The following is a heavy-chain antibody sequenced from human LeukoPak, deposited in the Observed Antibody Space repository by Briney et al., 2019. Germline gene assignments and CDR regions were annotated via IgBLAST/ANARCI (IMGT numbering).Heavy chain of an antibody. CDR3: ARLASGSYGPLTPFDY. CDR2: IYYSGST. CDR1: GGSTSSYY. D-gene: IGHD1-26*01. V-gene: IGHV4-59*08. J-gene: IGHJ4*02. Sequence: SETLSLTCTVSGGSTSSYYWSWIRQPPGKGLEWIGDIYYSGSTNYNPSLKSRVTISADTSKNQFSLRLSSVTAADTAVYYSARLASGSYGPLTPFDYWGQGTLVTVSS.